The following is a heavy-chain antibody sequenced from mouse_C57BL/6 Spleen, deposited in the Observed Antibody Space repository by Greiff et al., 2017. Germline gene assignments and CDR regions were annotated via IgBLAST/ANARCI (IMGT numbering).Heavy chain of an antibody. V-gene: IGHV1-81*01. CDR2: IYPRSGNT. D-gene: IGHD1-1*01. CDR3: ARAITTVVAKSDWYFDV. CDR1: GYNFTSYG. Sequence: VQLQQSGAELARPGASVKLSCKASGYNFTSYGISWVKQRTGQGLEWIGEIYPRSGNTYYNAKFKGKATLTADKSSSTAYMELRSLTSEDSAVYFGARAITTVVAKSDWYFDVWGTGTTVTASS. J-gene: IGHJ1*03.